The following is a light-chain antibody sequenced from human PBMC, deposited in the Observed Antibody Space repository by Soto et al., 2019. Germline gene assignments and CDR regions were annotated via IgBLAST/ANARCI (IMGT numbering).Light chain of an antibody. V-gene: IGKV3-20*01. Sequence: EVVMTQSPATLSVSPGEGATLSCRASQGIGDTLAWYQHKPGQTPRLLIYDISNRATGIPDRFSGSGSGTDCTLTISRLEPEDFAVYYCQLYSRSPRQITFGQGTRLEIK. CDR1: QGIGDT. CDR3: QLYSRSPRQIT. CDR2: DIS. J-gene: IGKJ5*01.